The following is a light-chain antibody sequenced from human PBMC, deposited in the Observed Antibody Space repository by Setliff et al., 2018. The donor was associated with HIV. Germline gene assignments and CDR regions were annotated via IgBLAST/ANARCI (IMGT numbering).Light chain of an antibody. CDR3: SSYAGSSTYV. CDR1: SSDVGGYNY. V-gene: IGLV2-14*03. CDR2: DVS. J-gene: IGLJ1*01. Sequence: SALTQPASVSGSPGQSITISCTGTSSDVGGYNYVSWYQQHPGKAPKLMIYDVSNRPSGVSYRFSGSKSGNTASLTISGLQAEDEADYYCSSYAGSSTYVFGTGTKVTVL.